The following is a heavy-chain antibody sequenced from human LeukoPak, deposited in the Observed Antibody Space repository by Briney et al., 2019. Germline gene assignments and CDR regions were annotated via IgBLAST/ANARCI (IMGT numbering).Heavy chain of an antibody. V-gene: IGHV3-49*03. J-gene: IGHJ4*02. Sequence: GGSLRLSCTASGFTFGDYAMSWFRQAPGKGLEWVGFIRSKAYGGTTEYAASVKGRFTISRDDSKSIAYLQMNSLKTEDTAVYYCTRALTVGATDPLFDYWGQGTLVTVSS. CDR3: TRALTVGATDPLFDY. CDR1: GFTFGDYA. D-gene: IGHD1-26*01. CDR2: IRSKAYGGTT.